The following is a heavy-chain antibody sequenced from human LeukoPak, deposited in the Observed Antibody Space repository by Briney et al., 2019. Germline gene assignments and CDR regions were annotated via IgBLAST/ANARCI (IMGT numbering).Heavy chain of an antibody. Sequence: GGLRRFSFAASGFTFSNAWMSWVRRAPGKGLEWVGRFKRETDGGTTDCAAPVKGRFTISRDDSKNTLYLQMNSLKTEDTAVYYCTTQTAMVLWGQGTLVTVSS. CDR2: FKRETDGGTT. J-gene: IGHJ4*02. CDR3: TTQTAMVL. V-gene: IGHV3-15*01. CDR1: GFTFSNAW. D-gene: IGHD5-18*01.